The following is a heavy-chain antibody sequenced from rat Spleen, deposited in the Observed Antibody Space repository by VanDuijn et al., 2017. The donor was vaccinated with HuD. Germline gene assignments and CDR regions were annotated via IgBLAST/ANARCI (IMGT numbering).Heavy chain of an antibody. CDR3: ARDLTNYAYTYGVMDA. CDR1: GFTFSDYY. Sequence: EVQLVESDGGLVQPGRSLKLSCATSGFTFSDYYMAWVRQAPTKGLEWVAYISTGGDNTYYRDSVKGRFTISRDNAKSTLYLQLDSLQTEDIATYYCARDLTNYAYTYGVMDAWGQGASVTVSS. V-gene: IGHV5-25*01. J-gene: IGHJ4*01. D-gene: IGHD2-1*01. CDR2: ISTGGDNT.